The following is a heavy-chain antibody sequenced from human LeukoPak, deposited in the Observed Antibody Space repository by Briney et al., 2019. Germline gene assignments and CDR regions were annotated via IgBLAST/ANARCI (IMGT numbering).Heavy chain of an antibody. CDR1: GFSFSEYS. J-gene: IGHJ6*03. CDR3: ARDLTSAYWSPGGYYYYMDV. Sequence: GGSLRLSCVGSGFSFSEYSMNWVRQSPGKGLEWISYITSRSAFTYFAGSVKGRFTISRDDARNSVYLHLNALRVDDTAVYYCARDLTSAYWSPGGYYYYMDVWGKGTAVTVSS. CDR2: ITSRSAFT. V-gene: IGHV3-48*01. D-gene: IGHD3-16*01.